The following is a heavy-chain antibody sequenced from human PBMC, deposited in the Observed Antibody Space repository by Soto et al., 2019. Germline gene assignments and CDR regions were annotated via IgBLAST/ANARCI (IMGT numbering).Heavy chain of an antibody. CDR3: TRPGSDSSSYLHPDY. Sequence: GGSLRLSCAASGFTFSGSAMHWVRQASGKGLEWVGRIRSKANSYATAYAASVKGRFTISRDDSKNTAYLQMNSLKTEDTAVYYCTRPGSDSSSYLHPDYWGQGTLVTVSS. CDR1: GFTFSGSA. CDR2: IRSKANSYAT. J-gene: IGHJ4*02. D-gene: IGHD6-13*01. V-gene: IGHV3-73*01.